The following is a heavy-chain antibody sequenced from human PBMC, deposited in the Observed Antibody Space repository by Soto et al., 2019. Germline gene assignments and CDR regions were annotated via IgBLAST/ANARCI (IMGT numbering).Heavy chain of an antibody. Sequence: EVQLLESGRVLVQPGGSLRLSCAASGFTFSTYAMTWVRQAPGKGLEWVSSISGSGGRTYYADSVKGRFTISRDNSKNTLYLQTNSLRAEDTAVYYCAKAGDYHGSESYFPLDYWGQGTLVPVSS. V-gene: IGHV3-23*01. CDR3: AKAGDYHGSESYFPLDY. CDR1: GFTFSTYA. D-gene: IGHD3-10*01. CDR2: ISGSGGRT. J-gene: IGHJ4*02.